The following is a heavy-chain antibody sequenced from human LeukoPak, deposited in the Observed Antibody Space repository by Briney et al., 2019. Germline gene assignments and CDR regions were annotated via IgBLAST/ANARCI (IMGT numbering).Heavy chain of an antibody. CDR2: MNPNSGNT. Sequence: ASVKVSCKASGYTFTSYDINWVRQATGQGLEWMGWMNPNSGNTGYAQKFQGRVTITRNTSISTAYMELSSLRSEDTAVYYCAYMISSSWYDYYYGMDVWGQGTLVTVSS. CDR3: AYMISSSWYDYYYGMDV. V-gene: IGHV1-8*03. D-gene: IGHD6-13*01. J-gene: IGHJ6*02. CDR1: GYTFTSYD.